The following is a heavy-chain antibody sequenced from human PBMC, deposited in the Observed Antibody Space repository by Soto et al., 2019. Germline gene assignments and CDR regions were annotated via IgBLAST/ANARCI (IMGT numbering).Heavy chain of an antibody. V-gene: IGHV4-39*01. D-gene: IGHD3-9*01. CDR2: IYSGGST. CDR3: ARRHSATWLFDY. Sequence: SETLCLTYAVSGGAIRGRSNYWGWVRQPPGKGLEYIGSIYSGGSTYYNPSLKSRVTLSVDATQNQFSLRLTSVTAADTAVYYCARRHSATWLFDYWGLGTLVTVSS. CDR1: GGAIRGRSNY. J-gene: IGHJ4*02.